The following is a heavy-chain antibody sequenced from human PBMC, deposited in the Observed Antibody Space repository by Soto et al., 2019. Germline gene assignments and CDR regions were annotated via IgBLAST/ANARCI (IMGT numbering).Heavy chain of an antibody. D-gene: IGHD6-13*01. J-gene: IGHJ5*02. CDR1: GGTFSSYA. CDR2: IIAIFGKT. CDR3: ARKSIAAVRLSWFDP. V-gene: IGHV1-69*04. Sequence: ASVKASCKASGGTFSSYAISWVRQAPGQGLEWMGRIIAIFGKTNYAQKFQGRVTITADKSTTTAHMELSSLTSEDTAVYYCARKSIAAVRLSWFDPWGQGTLVTVSS.